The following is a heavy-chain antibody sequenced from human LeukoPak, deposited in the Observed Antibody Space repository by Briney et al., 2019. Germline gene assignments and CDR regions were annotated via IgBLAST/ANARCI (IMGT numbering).Heavy chain of an antibody. CDR2: IIPIFGTA. D-gene: IGHD4-17*01. V-gene: IGHV1-69*13. CDR3: ASLGYGDYEGGDYYYYMDV. Sequence: GASVKVSCKASGYTFTSYAIVWVRQAPGQGLEWMGGIIPIFGTANYAQKFQGRVTITADESTSTAYMELSSLRSEDTAVYYCASLGYGDYEGGDYYYYMDVWGKGTTVTISS. CDR1: GYTFTSYA. J-gene: IGHJ6*03.